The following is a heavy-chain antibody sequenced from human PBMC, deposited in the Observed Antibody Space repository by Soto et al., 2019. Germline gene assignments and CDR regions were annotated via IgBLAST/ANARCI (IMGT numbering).Heavy chain of an antibody. CDR2: ISYDGSNK. V-gene: IGHV3-30-3*01. CDR1: GFTFSSYA. Sequence: QAGGSLRLPCAASGFTFSSYAMHWVRQAPGKGLEWVAVISYDGSNKYYADSVKGRFTISRDNSKNMLYLQMNSLRAEDTALYYCALYSSSSGFDFWGQGTLVTVSS. J-gene: IGHJ4*02. D-gene: IGHD6-6*01. CDR3: ALYSSSSGFDF.